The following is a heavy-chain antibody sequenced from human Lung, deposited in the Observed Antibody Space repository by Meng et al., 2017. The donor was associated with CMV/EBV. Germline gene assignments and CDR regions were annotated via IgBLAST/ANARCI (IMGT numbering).Heavy chain of an antibody. J-gene: IGHJ6*02. V-gene: IGHV1-8*01. D-gene: IGHD6-25*01. CDR1: GYTFTTYD. Sequence: ASXXVSXKASGYTFTTYDINWVRQATGQGLEWMGWMNPNSGNTGYAQKFQGRVTLTRVTSISTAYMELSSLTSDDTAVYYCARTRIEAGPDGRKIKYYNYGKDVWGQGXTVTVSS. CDR2: MNPNSGNT. CDR3: ARTRIEAGPDGRKIKYYNYGKDV.